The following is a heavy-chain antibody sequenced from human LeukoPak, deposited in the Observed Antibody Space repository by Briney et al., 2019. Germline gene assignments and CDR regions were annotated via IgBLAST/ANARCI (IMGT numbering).Heavy chain of an antibody. CDR2: ISWNSGSI. CDR3: AKEQMAGAFDY. D-gene: IGHD6-19*01. J-gene: IGHJ4*02. CDR1: GFTFDDYA. V-gene: IGHV3-9*01. Sequence: PGRSLRLSCAASGFTFDDYAMHGLRQAPGGGVEWVSGISWNSGSIGYADSVKGRFTISRDNAKNSLYLQMNSLRAEDTALYYCAKEQMAGAFDYWGQGTLVTVSS.